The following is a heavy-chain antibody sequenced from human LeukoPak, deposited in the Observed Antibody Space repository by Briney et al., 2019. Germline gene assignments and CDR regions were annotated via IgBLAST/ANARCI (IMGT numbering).Heavy chain of an antibody. CDR2: INPNSGGT. D-gene: IGHD2-15*01. CDR3: ARGSPTSYCSGGSCYSSMYNWFDP. V-gene: IGHV1-2*02. Sequence: ASVKVSCKASGYTFTGYYMYWVRQAPGQGLEWMGWINPNSGGTNYAQKFQGRVTMTRNTSISTAYMELSSLRSEDTAVYYCARGSPTSYCSGGSCYSSMYNWFDPWGQGTLVTVSS. CDR1: GYTFTGYY. J-gene: IGHJ5*02.